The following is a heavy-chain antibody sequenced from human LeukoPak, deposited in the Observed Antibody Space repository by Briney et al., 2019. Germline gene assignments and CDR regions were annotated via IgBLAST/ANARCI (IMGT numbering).Heavy chain of an antibody. J-gene: IGHJ6*03. CDR1: GLTVSSNY. CDR2: IYSGGST. V-gene: IGHV3-53*01. Sequence: PGGSLRLSCAASGLTVSSNYMSWVRQAPGKGLEWVSVIYSGGSTYYADSVKGRFTISRDNSKNTLYLQMNSLRAEDTAVYYCARVLLYYYYMDVWGKGTTVTISS. CDR3: ARVLLYYYYMDV. D-gene: IGHD3-16*01.